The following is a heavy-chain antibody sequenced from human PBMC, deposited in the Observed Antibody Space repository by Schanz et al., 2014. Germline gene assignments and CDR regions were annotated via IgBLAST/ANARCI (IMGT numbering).Heavy chain of an antibody. CDR1: GFTFSDYY. D-gene: IGHD6-13*01. J-gene: IGHJ4*01. CDR2: ISGTTTYT. CDR3: AREQIMAAAGLVDY. Sequence: VQLVESGGGLVQPGGSLRLSCGGSGFTFSDYYMSWIRQAPGKGLEWVSYISGTTTYTNYADSVKGRFTISRDNAKNSLYLQMNSLRAEDTAVYYCAREQIMAAAGLVDYWGHGTMVTVSS. V-gene: IGHV3-11*05.